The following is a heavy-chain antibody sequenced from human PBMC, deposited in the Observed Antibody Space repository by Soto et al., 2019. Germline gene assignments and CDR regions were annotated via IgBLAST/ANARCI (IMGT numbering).Heavy chain of an antibody. D-gene: IGHD2-2*01. J-gene: IGHJ4*02. V-gene: IGHV4-34*01. CDR3: ARGRRGLGYCSSTSCYGNFDY. CDR1: GGSFSGYY. Sequence: SETLYLTCAVYGGSFSGYYWSWIRQPPGKGLERIGEINHSESTNYNPSIKSRVTISVETSKNQFSLKLSSVTAADTAVYYCARGRRGLGYCSSTSCYGNFDYWGQGTRVTVS. CDR2: INHSEST.